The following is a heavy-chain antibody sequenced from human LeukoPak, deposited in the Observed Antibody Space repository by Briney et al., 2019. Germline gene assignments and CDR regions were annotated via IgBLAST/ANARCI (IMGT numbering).Heavy chain of an antibody. CDR1: GFTFSNYA. J-gene: IGHJ4*02. V-gene: IGHV3-23*01. CDR3: AKTRRGYYYDSSGYYSY. CDR2: ISGSGGST. D-gene: IGHD3-22*01. Sequence: GGSLRLSCAASGFTFSNYAMHWVRQAPGKGLEWVSAISGSGGSTYYADSVKGRFTISRDNSKNTLYLQMNSLRAEDTAVYYCAKTRRGYYYDSSGYYSYWGQGTLVTVSS.